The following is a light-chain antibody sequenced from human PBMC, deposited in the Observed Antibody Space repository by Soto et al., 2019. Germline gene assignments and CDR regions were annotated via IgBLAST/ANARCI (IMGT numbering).Light chain of an antibody. CDR1: QSVKTN. Sequence: TRSPAALSASPGERAATSCMASQSVKTNLSWFQQKPGQAPRRLIYRASTRATGIPDRFSGSGSGTDFTLKISRVEAEDVAVYYCKQGSHWPWTFGQGTKVDIK. CDR3: KQGSHWPWT. V-gene: IGKV3-15*01. CDR2: RAS. J-gene: IGKJ1*01.